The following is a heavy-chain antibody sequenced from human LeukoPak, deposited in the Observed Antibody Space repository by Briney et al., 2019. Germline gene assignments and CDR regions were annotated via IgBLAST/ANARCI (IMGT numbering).Heavy chain of an antibody. J-gene: IGHJ3*02. Sequence: GGSLRLSCAASGFTFSDYYMSWIRQAPGKGLEWVSYISSSGSTIYYADSVKGRFTISRDNAKNSLYLQMDSLRTEDTAVYYCAKDSGVGMATAFSILDIWGQGTMVTVSS. CDR3: AKDSGVGMATAFSILDI. CDR2: ISSSGSTI. V-gene: IGHV3-11*04. CDR1: GFTFSDYY. D-gene: IGHD5-24*01.